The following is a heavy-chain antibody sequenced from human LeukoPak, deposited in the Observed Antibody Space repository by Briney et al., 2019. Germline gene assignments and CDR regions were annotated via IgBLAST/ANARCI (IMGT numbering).Heavy chain of an antibody. CDR3: ARTAVLRFLDRGYYFDY. J-gene: IGHJ4*02. Sequence: SETLSLTCTVSGGSISSYYWSWIRQPPGKGLEWIGSIYYSGSTYYNPSLKSRVTISVDTSKNQFSLKLSSVTAADTAVYYCARTAVLRFLDRGYYFDYWGQGTLVTVSS. CDR2: IYYSGST. V-gene: IGHV4-39*01. CDR1: GGSISSYY. D-gene: IGHD3-3*01.